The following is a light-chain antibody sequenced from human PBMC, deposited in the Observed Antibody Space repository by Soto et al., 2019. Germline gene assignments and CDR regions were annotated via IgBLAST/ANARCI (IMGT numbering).Light chain of an antibody. CDR2: LNSDGSH. J-gene: IGLJ2*01. Sequence: QLVLTQSPSASASLGASVKLTCTLSSGHSSYAIAWHQQRPEKGPRYLMKLNSDGSHSKGDGIPDRFSGSSSGAERYLTISRLQSEDEADYYCQTWGTGIEVFGGGTKLTVL. CDR1: SGHSSYA. CDR3: QTWGTGIEV. V-gene: IGLV4-69*01.